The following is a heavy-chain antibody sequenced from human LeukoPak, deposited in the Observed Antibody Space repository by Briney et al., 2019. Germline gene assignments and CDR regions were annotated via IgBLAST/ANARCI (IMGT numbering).Heavy chain of an antibody. D-gene: IGHD3-22*01. J-gene: IGHJ4*02. CDR2: IYTSGST. CDR1: GGSISSGSYY. V-gene: IGHV4-61*02. Sequence: SETLSLTCTVSGGSISSGSYYWSWIRQPAGKGLEWIGRIYTSGSTNYNPPLKSRVTISVDTSKNQFSLKLSSVTAADTAVYYCARDPSSDSSGYYSFDYWGQGTLVTVSS. CDR3: ARDPSSDSSGYYSFDY.